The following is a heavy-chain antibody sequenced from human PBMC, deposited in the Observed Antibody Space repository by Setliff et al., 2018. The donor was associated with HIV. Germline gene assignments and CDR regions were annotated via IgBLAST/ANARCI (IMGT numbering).Heavy chain of an antibody. CDR3: VKEYSAHTHFDS. CDR2: ASYDGVST. D-gene: IGHD5-12*01. V-gene: IGHV3-64D*09. J-gene: IGHJ4*02. CDR1: GFTFSDFG. Sequence: GGSLRLSCSASGFTFSDFGMRWVRQAPGKGLEHLSAASYDGVSTYYTDSVKGRFTISRDNSKNILYLQMTSLRVEDTAVYYCVKEYSAHTHFDSWGQGTLVTVSS.